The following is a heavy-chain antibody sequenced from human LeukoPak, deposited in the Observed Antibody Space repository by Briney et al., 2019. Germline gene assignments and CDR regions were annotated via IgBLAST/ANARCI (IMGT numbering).Heavy chain of an antibody. CDR2: ISGSGGRT. J-gene: IGHJ6*03. V-gene: IGHV3-23*01. Sequence: PGGTLRPSCAVSGFTFSNYGMSWVRQAPGKGLEWVSTISGSGGRTYYADSVKGRFTISRDNSKNTLYLQMNSLRAEDTAVYYCAKDDSGSYYPYYYYMDVWGKGTTVTISS. CDR1: GFTFSNYG. D-gene: IGHD1-26*01. CDR3: AKDDSGSYYPYYYYMDV.